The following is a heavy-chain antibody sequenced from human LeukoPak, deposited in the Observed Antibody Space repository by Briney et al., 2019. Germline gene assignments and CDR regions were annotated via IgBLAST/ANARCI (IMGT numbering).Heavy chain of an antibody. Sequence: AGGSLRLSCAASGFTFTTYWMGWVRQAPGKGLEWVANINQDGSEKYYVDSVKGRFTISRDNAKNSLYLQMNSLRAEDTAVYYCARDSYHLDIVVVVAATHPYGAFDIWGQGTMVTVSS. CDR1: GFTFTTYW. D-gene: IGHD2-15*01. J-gene: IGHJ3*02. CDR3: ARDSYHLDIVVVVAATHPYGAFDI. CDR2: INQDGSEK. V-gene: IGHV3-7*01.